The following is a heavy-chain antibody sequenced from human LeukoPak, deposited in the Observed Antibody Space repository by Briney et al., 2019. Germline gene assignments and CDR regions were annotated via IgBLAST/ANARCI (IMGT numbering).Heavy chain of an antibody. V-gene: IGHV3-21*01. J-gene: IGHJ4*02. CDR3: SSGGYNYGYDY. CDR2: ISSSSSYI. D-gene: IGHD5-18*01. Sequence: GGSLRLSCAASEFTFSNYNMNWVRQAPGKGLEWISSISSSSSYIHYADSMRGRLFISRDNAKNSLYLQMNSLLADDTAVFYCSSGGYNYGYDYWGQGTLVTVSS. CDR1: EFTFSNYN.